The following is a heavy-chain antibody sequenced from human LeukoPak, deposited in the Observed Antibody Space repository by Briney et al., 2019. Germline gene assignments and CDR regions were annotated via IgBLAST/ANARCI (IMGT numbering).Heavy chain of an antibody. D-gene: IGHD3-3*01. V-gene: IGHV4-34*01. J-gene: IGHJ4*02. CDR3: ARHSTFFGVVIIKGRVRGPFDY. Sequence: PSETLSLTCAVYGGSFSGYYWSRIRQPSGKGLEWIGEINHSGSTNYNPSLKSRVNISVDASKNQFSLKLSSVTAADTAVYYCARHSTFFGVVIIKGRVRGPFDYWGQGTLVTVSS. CDR1: GGSFSGYY. CDR2: INHSGST.